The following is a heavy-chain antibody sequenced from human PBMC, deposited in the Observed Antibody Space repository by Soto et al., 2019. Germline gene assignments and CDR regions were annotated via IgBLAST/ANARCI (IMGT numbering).Heavy chain of an antibody. J-gene: IGHJ4*02. V-gene: IGHV3-23*01. CDR1: GSTFSSYA. D-gene: IGHD6-19*01. CDR3: AKERAVSGFDY. Sequence: EVQLLESGGGLIQPGGSLRLSCAASGSTFSSYAMSWVRQAPGKGLEWVSTIRGSGSSTYYADSVKGRFTISKDNSNNTLYLQMTRLRAENTVVYYCAKERAVSGFDYWGQGTLVTVSS. CDR2: IRGSGSST.